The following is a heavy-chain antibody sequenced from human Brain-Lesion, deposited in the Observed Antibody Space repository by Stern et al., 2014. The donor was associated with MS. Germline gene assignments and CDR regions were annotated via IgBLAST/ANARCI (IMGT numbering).Heavy chain of an antibody. CDR2: IYYSGFT. CDR3: ARHDSVPRPSQLYSARDRGPGYFDY. CDR1: GGSISSSTYY. Sequence: QLEESGPGLVKPSETLSLTCTVSGGSISSSTYYWAWLRQPPGKGLEWIGNIYYSGFTYYNPSLKSRVTIAVDISKNQFSLKLSSVTAADTAIYYCARHDSVPRPSQLYSARDRGPGYFDYWGQGTLVTVSS. J-gene: IGHJ4*02. D-gene: IGHD1-26*01. V-gene: IGHV4-39*01.